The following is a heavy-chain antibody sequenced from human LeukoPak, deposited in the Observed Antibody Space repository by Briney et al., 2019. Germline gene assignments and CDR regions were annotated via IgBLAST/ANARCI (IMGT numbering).Heavy chain of an antibody. V-gene: IGHV4-39*01. J-gene: IGHJ4*02. Sequence: SETLSLTCSVYGASISSSSYYWGWIRQPPGKGLEWIASIYSSGSSYYNPSLRSRVAISIDTSKNQFSLKVTSVTAADTAIYYCAGRPGSYESGHGDDYWGQGTLVTVSP. CDR3: AGRPGSYESGHGDDY. D-gene: IGHD1-1*01. CDR2: IYSSGSS. CDR1: GASISSSSYY.